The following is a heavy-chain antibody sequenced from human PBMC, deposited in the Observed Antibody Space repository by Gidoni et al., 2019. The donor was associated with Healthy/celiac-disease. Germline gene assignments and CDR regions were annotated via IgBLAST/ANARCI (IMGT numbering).Heavy chain of an antibody. D-gene: IGHD3-22*01. CDR2: ISGSGGST. V-gene: IGHV3-23*04. Sequence: EVQPVESGGGLVQPGGSLRLSCAAPGFTFSSYAMSWVRQAPGKGLGWVSAISGSGGSTYYADSVKGRFTISGDNSKNTLYLQMNSLRAEDTAVYYCAKDLRVYYYDSSGPPHWGAFDIWGQGTMVTVSS. CDR3: AKDLRVYYYDSSGPPHWGAFDI. CDR1: GFTFSSYA. J-gene: IGHJ3*02.